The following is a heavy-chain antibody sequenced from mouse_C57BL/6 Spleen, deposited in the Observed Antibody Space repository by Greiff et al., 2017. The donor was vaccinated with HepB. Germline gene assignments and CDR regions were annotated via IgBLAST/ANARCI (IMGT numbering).Heavy chain of an antibody. J-gene: IGHJ2*01. V-gene: IGHV5-6*02. D-gene: IGHD1-1*01. CDR1: GFTFSSYG. CDR2: ISSGGSYT. CDR3: ARFTTVYFDY. Sequence: DVMLVESGGDLVKPGGSLKLSCAASGFTFSSYGMSWVRQTPDKRLEWVATISSGGSYTYYPDSVKGRFTISENNAKNTLYLQMSSLKSEDTAMYYCARFTTVYFDYWGQGTTLTVSS.